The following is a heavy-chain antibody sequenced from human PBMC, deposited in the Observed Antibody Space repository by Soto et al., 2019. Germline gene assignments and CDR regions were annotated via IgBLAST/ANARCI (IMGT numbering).Heavy chain of an antibody. J-gene: IGHJ4*02. CDR3: AKKVNSGSGSQFFDY. V-gene: IGHV3-23*01. CDR1: GFTFSSYS. D-gene: IGHD3-10*01. Sequence: GSLRLSCAASGFTFSSYSMSWVRQAPGKGLEWVSGFRSGGDDDTTYYADSVRGRFTISRDNSKNTLFLQMNSLRAEDTAIYYCAKKVNSGSGSQFFDYWGQGTLVTVSS. CDR2: FRSGGDDDTT.